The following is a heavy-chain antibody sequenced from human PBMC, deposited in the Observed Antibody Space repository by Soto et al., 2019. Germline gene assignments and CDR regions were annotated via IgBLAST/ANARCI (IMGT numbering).Heavy chain of an antibody. Sequence: QVQLVQSGAEAKKPGASVTVSCKASGYIFTIYYIIWVRQAPGQGLEWVGWINPNTGSTRYAQKFQGWVTMTRDTSISTVYLELTGLKSDDTAVYFCARDFDDAFDVWGQGTMVTVSS. J-gene: IGHJ3*01. CDR2: INPNTGST. V-gene: IGHV1-2*04. CDR1: GYIFTIYY. CDR3: ARDFDDAFDV.